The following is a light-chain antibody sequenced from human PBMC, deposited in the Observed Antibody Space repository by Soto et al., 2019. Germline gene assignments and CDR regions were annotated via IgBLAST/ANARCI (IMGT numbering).Light chain of an antibody. Sequence: QSALTQPASVSGSPGQSITISCTGTSSDVGAYNYVSWYQQHPGKAPKLMIYEVSNRPSGVSNRFSGSKSGNTASLTISGLKAEDEADYYCSSYTSSSTLVFGIGTKLTVL. CDR2: EVS. J-gene: IGLJ1*01. CDR3: SSYTSSSTLV. CDR1: SSDVGAYNY. V-gene: IGLV2-14*01.